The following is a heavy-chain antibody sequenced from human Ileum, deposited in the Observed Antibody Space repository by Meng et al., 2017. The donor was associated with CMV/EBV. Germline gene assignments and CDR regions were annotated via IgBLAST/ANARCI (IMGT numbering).Heavy chain of an antibody. Sequence: GGSLRLSCAASGFAFTSLGMTWVRQAPGKGLVWVARTNKDGTTRSYEDSVKGRFTISRDNAKNTLYLQMNSLRGEDTAVYYCASDSSDVGVTAEYWGQGTRVTVSS. V-gene: IGHV3-74*01. CDR2: TNKDGTTR. CDR3: ASDSSDVGVTAEY. CDR1: GFAFTSLG. J-gene: IGHJ4*02. D-gene: IGHD1-26*01.